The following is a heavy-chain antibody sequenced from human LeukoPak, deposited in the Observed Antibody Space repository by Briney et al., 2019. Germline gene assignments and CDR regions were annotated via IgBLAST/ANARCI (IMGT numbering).Heavy chain of an antibody. Sequence: GRSLRLSCAASGFTFSSYAMHWVRQAPGKGLEWVAVISYDGSNKYYADSVKGRFTISRDNSKNTLYLQMNSLRAEDTAVYYCAVTILRYFDWFVPYFDYWGQGTLVTVSS. CDR3: AVTILRYFDWFVPYFDY. CDR1: GFTFSSYA. V-gene: IGHV3-30-3*01. CDR2: ISYDGSNK. J-gene: IGHJ4*02. D-gene: IGHD3-9*01.